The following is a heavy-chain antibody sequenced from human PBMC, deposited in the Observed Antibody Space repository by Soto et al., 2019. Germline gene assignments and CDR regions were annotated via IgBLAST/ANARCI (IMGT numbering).Heavy chain of an antibody. V-gene: IGHV3-48*02. J-gene: IGHJ6*02. D-gene: IGHD6-13*01. CDR2: ISSSSSTI. CDR1: GFTFRSNW. CDR3: ARAFFSSSWTEDGMDV. Sequence: GGSVRLSCAASGFTFRSNWMSWVRQAPGKGLEWVSYISSSSSTIYYADSVKGRFTISRDNAKNSLYLQMNSLRDEDTAVYYCARAFFSSSWTEDGMDVWGQGTTVTVSS.